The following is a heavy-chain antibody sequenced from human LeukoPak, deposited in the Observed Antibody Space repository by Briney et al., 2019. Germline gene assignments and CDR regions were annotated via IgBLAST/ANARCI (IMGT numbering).Heavy chain of an antibody. CDR2: ISGSGGRS. CDR1: GFTFSSYA. CDR3: AKVASFTGSYLDY. Sequence: GGSLRLSCAASGFTFSSYAMSWVRQGPGEGLEWVSVISGSGGRSFYADSVKGRFTISRDNSKNTLYLQMNSLRAEDTAVYYCAKVASFTGSYLDYWGQGTLVTVSS. D-gene: IGHD1-26*01. V-gene: IGHV3-23*01. J-gene: IGHJ4*02.